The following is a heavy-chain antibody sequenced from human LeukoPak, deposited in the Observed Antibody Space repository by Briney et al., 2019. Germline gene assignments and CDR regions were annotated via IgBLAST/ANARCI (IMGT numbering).Heavy chain of an antibody. J-gene: IGHJ4*02. CDR2: ISGSDGST. CDR3: AKDAVGGIPLFDY. V-gene: IGHV3-23*01. Sequence: GGSLRLPCAASGFTFSSYTMSWVRQAPGKGLEWVSAISGSDGSTYHADSVKGRFTISRDNSKNMLYLQMNSLGAEDTAVYYCAKDAVGGIPLFDYWGQGTLVTVSS. CDR1: GFTFSSYT. D-gene: IGHD3-16*02.